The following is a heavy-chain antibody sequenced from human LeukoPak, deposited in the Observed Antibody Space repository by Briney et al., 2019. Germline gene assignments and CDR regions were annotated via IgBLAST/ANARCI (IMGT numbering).Heavy chain of an antibody. Sequence: SETLSLTCTVSGGSISSYYWSWIRQPAGKGLEWIGRTYTSGSTNYNPSLKSRVTMSVDTSKNQFSLKLSSVTAADTAVYYCARGSITIFGVVAYYFDYWGQGTLVTVSS. CDR3: ARGSITIFGVVAYYFDY. V-gene: IGHV4-4*07. D-gene: IGHD3-3*01. J-gene: IGHJ4*02. CDR2: TYTSGST. CDR1: GGSISSYY.